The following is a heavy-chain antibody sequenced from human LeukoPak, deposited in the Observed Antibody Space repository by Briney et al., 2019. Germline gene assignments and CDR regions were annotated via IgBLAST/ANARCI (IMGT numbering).Heavy chain of an antibody. J-gene: IGHJ4*02. D-gene: IGHD3-16*01. CDR1: GFTFSNYA. CDR2: INGSGVIT. V-gene: IGHV3-23*01. CDR3: AKDSSQGGDYLDS. Sequence: GGSLRLSCAPSGFTFSNYAMNWVRQAPGKGLEWVSGINGSGVITYYSDSVKGRFTVSRDNSKNSLYLQMKSLRADDTAVYYCAKDSSQGGDYLDSWGQGTLVTVSS.